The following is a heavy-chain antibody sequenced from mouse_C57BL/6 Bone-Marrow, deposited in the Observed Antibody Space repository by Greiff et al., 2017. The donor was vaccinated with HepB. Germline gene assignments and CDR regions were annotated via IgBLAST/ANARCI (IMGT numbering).Heavy chain of an antibody. CDR2: IYPRDGST. CDR1: GYTFTDHT. Sequence: QVQLQQSDAELVKPGASVKISCKVSGYTFTDHTIHWMKQRPEQGLEWIGYIYPRDGSTKYNEKFKGKATLTADKSSSTAYMQLNSLTSEDSAVYFCAIHLFITTTYYYAMDYWGQGTSVTVSS. CDR3: AIHLFITTTYYYAMDY. D-gene: IGHD1-1*01. J-gene: IGHJ4*01. V-gene: IGHV1-78*01.